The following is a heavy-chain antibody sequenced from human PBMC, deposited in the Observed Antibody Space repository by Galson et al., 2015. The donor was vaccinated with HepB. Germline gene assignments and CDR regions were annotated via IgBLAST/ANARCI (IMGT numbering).Heavy chain of an antibody. J-gene: IGHJ4*02. D-gene: IGHD2-15*01. CDR2: VYYSGYT. CDR3: ARVRDIGGLHYFDY. V-gene: IGHV4-4*01. Sequence: WIGEVYYSGYTNYSPSLKSRVTISVDKSKNQFSVKLRSVTAADTAVYFCARVRDIGGLHYFDYWGQGTLVTVSS.